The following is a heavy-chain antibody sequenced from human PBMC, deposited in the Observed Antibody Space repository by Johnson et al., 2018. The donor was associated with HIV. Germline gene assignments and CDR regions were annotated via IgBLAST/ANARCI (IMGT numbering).Heavy chain of an antibody. Sequence: EVQLVESGGGLVQPGGSLRLSCAASGFTVSSNYMSWVRQAPGKGLEWVSVIYSGDRTYSVVSVKGRFTISRDNSKKTLYLQMGSLRAEDMAVYYCARPLGGSVDAFDIWGQGTMVTVSS. CDR2: IYSGDRT. CDR3: ARPLGGSVDAFDI. V-gene: IGHV3-66*04. CDR1: GFTVSSNY. D-gene: IGHD1-26*01. J-gene: IGHJ3*02.